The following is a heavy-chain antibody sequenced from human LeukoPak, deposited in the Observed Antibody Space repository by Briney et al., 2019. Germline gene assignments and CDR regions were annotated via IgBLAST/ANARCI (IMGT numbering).Heavy chain of an antibody. CDR1: GGTFSSYA. Sequence: SVKVPCKASGGTFSSYAISWVRQAPGQGLEWMGGIIPIFGTANYAQKFQGRVTITADESTSTAYMELSSLRSEDTAVYYCARDRDYVWGSSLDYWGQGTLVTVSS. CDR3: ARDRDYVWGSSLDY. V-gene: IGHV1-69*13. D-gene: IGHD3-16*01. J-gene: IGHJ4*02. CDR2: IIPIFGTA.